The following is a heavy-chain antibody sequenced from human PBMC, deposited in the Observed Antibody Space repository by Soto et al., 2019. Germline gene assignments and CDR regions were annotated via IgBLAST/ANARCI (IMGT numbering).Heavy chain of an antibody. CDR3: ARSLGWYAVDY. J-gene: IGHJ4*02. V-gene: IGHV4-4*02. CDR1: GVSIGSNYY. CDR2: MSHIGSV. Sequence: QVLLQESGPGLVQPSGTLPLSCVVSGVSIGSNYYWGWVRQPPGKGLEWLGDMSHIGSVNYNPSLKSRVTISMDKSQNQFSLKLDSMTAADTAVYYCARSLGWYAVDYWGQGTLVIVSS. D-gene: IGHD6-19*01.